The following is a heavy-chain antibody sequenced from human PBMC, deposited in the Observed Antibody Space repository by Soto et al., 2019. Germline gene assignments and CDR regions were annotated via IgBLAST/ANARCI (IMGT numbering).Heavy chain of an antibody. CDR3: ARCYCSAGSCFTCWHFDL. J-gene: IGHJ2*01. V-gene: IGHV1-18*01. CDR2: ISADNGDT. D-gene: IGHD2-15*01. Sequence: QVQVVQSGAEVKKPGASVKVACKASGYTFTTFGMSWVRQAPGQGLEWMGWISADNGDTNSAQKFQDRVTMTTDTSTNTAYMELRSLTSDDTAVYCCARCYCSAGSCFTCWHFDLWGRGTLVTVSS. CDR1: GYTFTTFG.